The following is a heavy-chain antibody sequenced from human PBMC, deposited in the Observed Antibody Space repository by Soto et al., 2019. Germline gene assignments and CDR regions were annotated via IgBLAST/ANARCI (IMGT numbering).Heavy chain of an antibody. D-gene: IGHD3-10*01. CDR2: IYWDDDE. CDR3: ALSLLWFGELPPGYFDY. CDR1: GFSPRSSGVG. J-gene: IGHJ4*02. Sequence: GAGPTLVNPTQNPTLTCPLSGFSPRSSGVGVGWIRQPPGKALEWLALIYWDDDERYSPSLKNRLTITRETSKTQVVLTMTNMDPVDISTYFCALSLLWFGELPPGYFDYWGLGTLVTVSS. V-gene: IGHV2-5*02.